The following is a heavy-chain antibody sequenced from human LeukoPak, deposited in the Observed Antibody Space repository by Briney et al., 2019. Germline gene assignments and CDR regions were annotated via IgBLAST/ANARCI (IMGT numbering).Heavy chain of an antibody. CDR1: GFAFSNAW. D-gene: IGHD1-26*01. Sequence: GGSLRLSCAASGFAFSNAWMSWVRQAPGKGLEWVGRIRNKANSYTTEYAASVKGRFTISRDDSKNSLYLQMNSLKCEDTAVHYCAREWDSGSYYLGYFDYWGQGTRVSLSS. CDR2: IRNKANSYTT. CDR3: AREWDSGSYYLGYFDY. V-gene: IGHV3-72*01. J-gene: IGHJ4*02.